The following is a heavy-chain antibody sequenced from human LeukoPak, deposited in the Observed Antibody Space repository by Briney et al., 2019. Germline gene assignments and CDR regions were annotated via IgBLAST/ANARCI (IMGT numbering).Heavy chain of an antibody. J-gene: IGHJ4*02. CDR1: GGSISSYD. CDR2: MYYSGST. CDR3: ARRGVAAGLDY. D-gene: IGHD6-13*01. Sequence: ASKTLFLTCTASGGSISSYDWHWIRQPPGKGLEWIVYMYYSGSTNYNPSLKSRVTISVDTSKDQFSLKLSSVTAADTAVYYWARRGVAAGLDYWGQGTLVTVPS. V-gene: IGHV4-59*01.